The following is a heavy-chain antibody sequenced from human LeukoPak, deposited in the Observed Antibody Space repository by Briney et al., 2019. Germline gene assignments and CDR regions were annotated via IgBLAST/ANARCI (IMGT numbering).Heavy chain of an antibody. CDR2: IKQDGSEK. CDR3: ARDEGIAAAGPPFDY. D-gene: IGHD6-13*01. CDR1: GFTFSSYW. Sequence: PGGSLRLSCAPSGFTFSSYWMSWVRQAPGEGLEWVANIKQDGSEKYYVDSVKGRFTISRDNAKNSLYLQMNSLRAEDTGVYYCARDEGIAAAGPPFDYWGQGTLVTVSS. J-gene: IGHJ4*02. V-gene: IGHV3-7*01.